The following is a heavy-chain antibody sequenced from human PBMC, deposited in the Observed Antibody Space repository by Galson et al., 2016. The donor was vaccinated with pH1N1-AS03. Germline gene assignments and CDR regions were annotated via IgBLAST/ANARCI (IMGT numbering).Heavy chain of an antibody. CDR2: INTDSGAT. D-gene: IGHD2-2*01. V-gene: IGHV1-2*04. CDR1: GYIFTGFY. Sequence: SVKVSCKASGYIFTGFYVHWVRQAPGQGLEWMGWINTDSGATNCAQKFEAWVTMTRDTSVSTAYMELYGLKSDDTAVYYCARDPRGPCTSATCPTTYYFGMDVWGQGTTVIVSS. CDR3: ARDPRGPCTSATCPTTYYFGMDV. J-gene: IGHJ6*02.